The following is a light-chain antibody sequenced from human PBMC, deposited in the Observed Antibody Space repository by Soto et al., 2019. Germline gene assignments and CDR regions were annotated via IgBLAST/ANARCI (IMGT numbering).Light chain of an antibody. V-gene: IGKV1-5*01. CDR3: QQYNSYWT. Sequence: DIQITQSPSTLAASVGDRVTITCRASQSMSNWLAWYQQKPGKAPRLLIYDASSLQSGVPSRFSGSGSGTEFTLTISSLQPDDFAAYYCQQYNSYWTFGQGTKVDI. CDR2: DAS. CDR1: QSMSNW. J-gene: IGKJ1*01.